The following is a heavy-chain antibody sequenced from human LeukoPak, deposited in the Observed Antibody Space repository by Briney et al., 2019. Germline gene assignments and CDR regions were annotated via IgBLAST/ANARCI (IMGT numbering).Heavy chain of an antibody. CDR3: ARGHPTYYYDSSGYYTDY. V-gene: IGHV3-30-3*01. CDR2: ISYDGSNK. D-gene: IGHD3-22*01. Sequence: GGSLRLSCAASGFAFSSYAMHWVRQAPGKGLEWVAVISYDGSNKYYADSVKGRFTISGDNSKNTLCLQMNSLRAEDTAVYYCARGHPTYYYDSSGYYTDYWGQGTLVTVSS. CDR1: GFAFSSYA. J-gene: IGHJ4*02.